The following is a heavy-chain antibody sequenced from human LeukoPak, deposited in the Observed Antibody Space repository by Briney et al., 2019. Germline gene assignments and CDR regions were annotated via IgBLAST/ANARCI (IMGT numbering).Heavy chain of an antibody. V-gene: IGHV3-49*04. CDR3: TRDKYDILGY. Sequence: GGSLRLSCTASGFTFGDYAMSWVRQAPGKGLEWVGFIRSKAYGGTTEYAASVKGRFTISRDDSKSIAYLQMISLKTEDTAVYYCTRDKYDILGYWGQGTLVTVSS. J-gene: IGHJ4*02. D-gene: IGHD3-9*01. CDR2: IRSKAYGGTT. CDR1: GFTFGDYA.